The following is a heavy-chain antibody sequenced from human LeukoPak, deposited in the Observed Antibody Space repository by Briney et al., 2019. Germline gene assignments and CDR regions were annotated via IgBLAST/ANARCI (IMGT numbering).Heavy chain of an antibody. Sequence: PSETLSLTCNVSGASINSNYWSWIRQPPGKGLEWIGYIYYTGTTNSGNTNYNPSLKSRVTMSIDTYKNQFSLKVTSLTAADTAVYYCASDFSHGQTPYNWFDAWGQGTLVTVSS. CDR2: IYYTGTTNSGNT. CDR1: GASINSNY. D-gene: IGHD3-3*02. J-gene: IGHJ5*02. V-gene: IGHV4-59*01. CDR3: ASDFSHGQTPYNWFDA.